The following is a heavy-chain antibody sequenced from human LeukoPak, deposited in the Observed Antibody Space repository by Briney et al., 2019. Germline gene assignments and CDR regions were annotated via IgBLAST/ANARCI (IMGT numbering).Heavy chain of an antibody. CDR2: MNTNSGNT. Sequence: GASVKVSCMASGYTFTSYGISWVRQAPGQGLEWMGWMNTNSGNTGYAQKFQGRVTMTRNTSISTAYMELISLRSEDTAVYYCARDKGYCSGGSCFGDAFDIWGQGTMVTVSS. CDR3: ARDKGYCSGGSCFGDAFDI. CDR1: GYTFTSYG. V-gene: IGHV1-8*02. D-gene: IGHD2-15*01. J-gene: IGHJ3*02.